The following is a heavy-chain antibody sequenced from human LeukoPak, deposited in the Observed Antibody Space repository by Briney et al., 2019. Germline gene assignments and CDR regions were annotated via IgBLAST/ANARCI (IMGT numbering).Heavy chain of an antibody. CDR2: INHSGST. D-gene: IGHD3-22*01. J-gene: IGHJ5*02. V-gene: IGHV4-39*07. CDR3: ARRERDSSGYYYGAYNWFDP. CDR1: DGSISSSSYY. Sequence: SETLSLTCTVSDGSISSSSYYWGWIRQPPGKGLEWIGEINHSGSTNYNPSLKSRVTISVDTSKNQFSLKLSSVTAADTAVYYCARRERDSSGYYYGAYNWFDPWGQGTLVTVSS.